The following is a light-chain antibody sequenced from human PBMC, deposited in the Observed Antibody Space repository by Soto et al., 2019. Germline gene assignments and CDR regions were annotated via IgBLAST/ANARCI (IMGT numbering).Light chain of an antibody. CDR2: EVT. V-gene: IGLV2-14*01. CDR1: SSDVGGFNY. CDR3: SSYTLSRTVV. Sequence: QSALTQPASVSGSPGQSITISCTGTSSDVGGFNYVSWYQQNPGKAPKLMIFEVTNRPSGVSSRFSGSKSGNTASLTISGLQAEDEADYYCSSYTLSRTVVFGGGTKLTVL. J-gene: IGLJ2*01.